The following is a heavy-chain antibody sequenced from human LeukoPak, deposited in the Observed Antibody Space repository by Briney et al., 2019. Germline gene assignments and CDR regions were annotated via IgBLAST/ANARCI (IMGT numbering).Heavy chain of an antibody. CDR2: SNHNGDT. CDR1: GGSISGYY. J-gene: IGHJ4*02. CDR3: ARERRSGSGRSPFDY. D-gene: IGHD3-10*01. V-gene: IGHV4-34*01. Sequence: SETLSLTCTVSGGSISGYYWSWIRQPPGRGLEWIGESNHNGDTNYSPSLKSRVTLSVESSKNQFSLRLRSVTAAETAVYYCARERRSGSGRSPFDYWGQGTLVTVSP.